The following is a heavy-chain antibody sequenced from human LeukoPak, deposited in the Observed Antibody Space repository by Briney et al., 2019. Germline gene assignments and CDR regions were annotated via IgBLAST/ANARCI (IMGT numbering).Heavy chain of an antibody. CDR3: VRTILGYNVGKGDY. D-gene: IGHD3-22*01. J-gene: IGHJ4*02. CDR2: IGSSGTYI. CDR1: GFTFSTYT. Sequence: GGSLRLSCAASGFTFSTYTMNWVRQSPGKGLEWVSSIGSSGTYIYYVDSVKGRFTISRDNAKNSLYLQMNSLRAEDTAVYYCVRTILGYNVGKGDYWGQGTLVTVSS. V-gene: IGHV3-21*01.